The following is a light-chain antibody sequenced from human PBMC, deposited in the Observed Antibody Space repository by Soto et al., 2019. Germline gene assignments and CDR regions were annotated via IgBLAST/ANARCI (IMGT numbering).Light chain of an antibody. CDR2: EVR. J-gene: IGLJ2*01. CDR3: STYTHSIAV. Sequence: QSALTQPASVSGSPGQSITISCTGTSSDIGTYNYVSWYQQHPGKAPKLMIYEVRNRPSGVSIRFSGSKSGKTASLTISGLQAEAEAHYYCSTYTHSIAVFGGGTQLTVL. CDR1: SSDIGTYNY. V-gene: IGLV2-14*01.